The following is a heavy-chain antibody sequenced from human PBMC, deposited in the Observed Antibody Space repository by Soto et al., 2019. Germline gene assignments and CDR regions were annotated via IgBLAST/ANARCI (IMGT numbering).Heavy chain of an antibody. V-gene: IGHV3-23*01. CDR2: ISGSGGST. CDR3: AKNEITVTHGKKYYYYYMEV. CDR1: GFTFSSYA. J-gene: IGHJ6*03. Sequence: GGSLRLSCAASGFTFSSYAMSWVRQAPGKGLEWVSAISGSGGSTYYADSVKGRFTISRDNSKNTLYLQMNSLRAEDTAVYYCAKNEITVTHGKKYYYYYMEVWGKGTTITVSS. D-gene: IGHD4-17*01.